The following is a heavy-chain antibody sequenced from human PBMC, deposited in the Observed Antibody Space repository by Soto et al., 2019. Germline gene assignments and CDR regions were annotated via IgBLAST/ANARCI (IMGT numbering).Heavy chain of an antibody. CDR1: GFTFSSYS. CDR3: ARDCNRTRCYERGGWFDP. Sequence: EVQLVESGGGLVQPGGSLRLSCAASGFTFSSYSMNWVRQAPGKGLEWVSYISASSSTMYYTDSVKGRFTISRDTAKNSLYLQMNSLRGEDTAVYYCARDCNRTRCYERGGWFDPWGQGTLVTVSA. D-gene: IGHD2-2*01. V-gene: IGHV3-48*01. CDR2: ISASSSTM. J-gene: IGHJ5*02.